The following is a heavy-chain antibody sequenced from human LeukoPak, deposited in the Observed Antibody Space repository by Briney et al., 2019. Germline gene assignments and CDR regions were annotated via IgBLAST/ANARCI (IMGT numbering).Heavy chain of an antibody. J-gene: IGHJ4*02. D-gene: IGHD2-15*01. V-gene: IGHV1-69*01. Sequence: SVKVSCKASGDTFSSYAISWVRQAPGQGLEWMGGLIPIFVTANYAQKFQGRVTITADESTSTAFMELSGLRSEDTAVYYCAIGLGYCSGGSCYKYFDYWGQGTLVTVSS. CDR2: LIPIFVTA. CDR1: GDTFSSYA. CDR3: AIGLGYCSGGSCYKYFDY.